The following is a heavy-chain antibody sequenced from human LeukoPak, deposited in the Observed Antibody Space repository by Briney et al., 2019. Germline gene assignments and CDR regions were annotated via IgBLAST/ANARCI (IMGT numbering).Heavy chain of an antibody. CDR1: GESFSVYY. Sequence: SETLSLTCAVYGESFSVYYWSCIRHPPRKGLEWSGEINHSGSTNYNPSLKSRVTISVDTSKNQFSLKLSSVTAADTAVYYCARVIVVVPAAIFGYYYYMDVWGKGTTVTVSS. J-gene: IGHJ6*03. CDR3: ARVIVVVPAAIFGYYYYMDV. CDR2: INHSGST. V-gene: IGHV4-34*01. D-gene: IGHD2-2*02.